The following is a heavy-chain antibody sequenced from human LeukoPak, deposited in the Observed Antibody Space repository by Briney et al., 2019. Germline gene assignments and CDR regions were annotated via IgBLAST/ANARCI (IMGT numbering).Heavy chain of an antibody. J-gene: IGHJ5*02. V-gene: IGHV3-23*01. Sequence: GGSLRLSCAASGSTFTSYAMSWVRQAPGKGLEWVSAISGSGGSTYYADSVKGRFTISSDNSKNTLYLQMNSLRAEDTAVYYCAKDDNYIRFLSWGQGTLVTVSS. CDR1: GSTFTSYA. CDR2: ISGSGGST. D-gene: IGHD3-16*01. CDR3: AKDDNYIRFLS.